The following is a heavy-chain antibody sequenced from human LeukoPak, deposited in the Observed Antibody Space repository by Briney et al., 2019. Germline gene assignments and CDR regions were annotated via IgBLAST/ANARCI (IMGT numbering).Heavy chain of an antibody. CDR1: GFTFSSYG. Sequence: GGSLRLSCAASGFTFSSYGMHWVRQAPGKGLEWVAVIWYDGSNKYYADSVKGRFTISRDNSKNTLYLQMNSLRAEDTAVYYCAREHDYGDYIPNFDYWGQGTLVTVSS. V-gene: IGHV3-33*01. J-gene: IGHJ4*02. CDR2: IWYDGSNK. D-gene: IGHD4-17*01. CDR3: AREHDYGDYIPNFDY.